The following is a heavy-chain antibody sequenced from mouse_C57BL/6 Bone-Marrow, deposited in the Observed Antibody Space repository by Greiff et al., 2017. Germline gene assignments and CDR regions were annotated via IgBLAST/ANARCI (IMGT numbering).Heavy chain of an antibody. J-gene: IGHJ2*01. CDR3: ARGGYDPSDY. CDR2: IDPSDSYT. CDR1: GYTFTSYW. V-gene: IGHV1-50*01. D-gene: IGHD2-2*01. Sequence: QVQLQQPGAELVKPGASVKLSCKASGYTFTSYWMQWVKQRPGQGLEWIGEIDPSDSYTNYNQKFKGKATLTVDTSSSTAYMQLSSLTSEDSAVYYCARGGYDPSDYWGQGTTLTVSS.